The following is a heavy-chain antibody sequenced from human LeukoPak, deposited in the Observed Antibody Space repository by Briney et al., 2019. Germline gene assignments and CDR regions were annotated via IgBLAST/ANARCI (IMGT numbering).Heavy chain of an antibody. CDR2: IIPIFGTA. J-gene: IGHJ6*03. D-gene: IGHD5-12*01. CDR3: ARGYSGYDSRPYYYYMDV. CDR1: GGTFSSYA. Sequence: ASVKVSCKASGGTFSSYAISWVQQAPGQGLEWMGGIIPIFGTANYAQKFQGRVTITTDESTSTAYMELSSLRSEDTAVYYCARGYSGYDSRPYYYYMDVWGKGTTVTVSS. V-gene: IGHV1-69*05.